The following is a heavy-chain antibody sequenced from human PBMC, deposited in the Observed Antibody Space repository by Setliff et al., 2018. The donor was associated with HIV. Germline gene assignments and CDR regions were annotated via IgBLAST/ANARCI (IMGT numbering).Heavy chain of an antibody. V-gene: IGHV3-7*01. J-gene: IGHJ2*01. CDR2: IKQDGSEK. CDR1: GFTFSTYW. D-gene: IGHD4-17*01. CDR3: ARDPYPYFDYGDWYFDL. Sequence: GGSLRLSCTASGFTFSTYWMSWVRQAPGKGLEWVANIKQDGSEKFYVDSVKGRFTISRDNAKNSLYLQMNSLRAEDTAVYYCARDPYPYFDYGDWYFDLWGRGTLVTVSS.